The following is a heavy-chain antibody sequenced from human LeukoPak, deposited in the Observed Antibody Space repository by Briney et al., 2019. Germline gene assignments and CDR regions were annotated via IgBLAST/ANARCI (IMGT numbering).Heavy chain of an antibody. Sequence: GGSLRLSCEASGFTFSTYWMHWVRQAPGKGLVWVSRISPDGSATGYADSVRGRFTISRDNAKNTLYLQMNSLRAEDTAVYYCTRDFDAATGYWGQGTLVTVSS. J-gene: IGHJ4*02. CDR2: ISPDGSAT. CDR3: TRDFDAATGY. D-gene: IGHD3-9*01. V-gene: IGHV3-74*01. CDR1: GFTFSTYW.